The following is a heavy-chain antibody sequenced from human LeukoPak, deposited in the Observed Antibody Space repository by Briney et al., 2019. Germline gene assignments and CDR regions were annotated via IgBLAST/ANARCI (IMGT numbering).Heavy chain of an antibody. CDR2: INTNTGNP. V-gene: IGHV7-4-1*02. Sequence: ASVKVSCKASGYTFTSYAMNWMRQAPGQGLEWMGWINTNTGNPTYAQGFTGRFVFSLDTSVSTAYLQISSLKAEDTAVYYCARVVVVPAAPIRRYYYYMDVWGKGTTVTVSS. CDR3: ARVVVVPAAPIRRYYYYMDV. D-gene: IGHD2-2*01. CDR1: GYTFTSYA. J-gene: IGHJ6*03.